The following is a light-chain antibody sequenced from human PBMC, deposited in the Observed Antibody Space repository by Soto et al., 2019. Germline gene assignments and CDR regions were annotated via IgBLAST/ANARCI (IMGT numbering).Light chain of an antibody. CDR2: EVT. J-gene: IGLJ1*01. CDR3: SSYTSTNTPYV. CDR1: SRDVGAYNF. Sequence: QSALTQPASVSGSPGQSITISCTGSSRDVGAYNFVSWYQRHPGKAPKLILYEVTTRPSGVSSRFSGSKSGNTASLTISGLQADDEADYYCSSYTSTNTPYVFGTGTKATVL. V-gene: IGLV2-14*01.